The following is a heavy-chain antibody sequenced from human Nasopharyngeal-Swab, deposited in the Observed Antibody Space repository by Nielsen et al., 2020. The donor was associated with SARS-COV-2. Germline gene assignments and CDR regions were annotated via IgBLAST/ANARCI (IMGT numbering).Heavy chain of an antibody. CDR1: GASFSGFF. Sequence: SQTLSLTCAVYGASFSGFFWTWFRQPPGKGLEWIGETNHRGSTSYNPSLKSRVTISVDSSKSQFSLKMTSVTAADTAIYYCARKKTVVFPAALFHRLGEYFFDYWGQGNLVTVSS. CDR2: TNHRGST. J-gene: IGHJ4*02. V-gene: IGHV4-34*01. CDR3: ARKKTVVFPAALFHRLGEYFFDY. D-gene: IGHD2-2*01.